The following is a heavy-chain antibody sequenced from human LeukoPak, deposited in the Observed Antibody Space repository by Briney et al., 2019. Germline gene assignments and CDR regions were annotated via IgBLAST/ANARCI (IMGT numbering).Heavy chain of an antibody. CDR3: ASTYYYDSSGYEWFDP. Sequence: SETLSLTCAVYGGSFSGYYWSWTRQPPGKGLEWIGEINHSGSTNYNPSLKSRVTISVDTSKNQFSLKLSSVTAADTAVYYCASTYYYDSSGYEWFDPWGQGTLVTVSS. CDR1: GGSFSGYY. D-gene: IGHD3-22*01. J-gene: IGHJ5*02. V-gene: IGHV4-34*01. CDR2: INHSGST.